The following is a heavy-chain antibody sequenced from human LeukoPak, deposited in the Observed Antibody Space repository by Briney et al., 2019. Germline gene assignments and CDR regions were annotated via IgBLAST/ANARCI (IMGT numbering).Heavy chain of an antibody. V-gene: IGHV4-34*01. J-gene: IGHJ3*02. D-gene: IGHD2-15*01. CDR1: GGSFSGYY. CDR3: ARVPRDNACDI. CDR2: INHSGST. Sequence: SETLSLTCAVYGGSFSGYYWSWIRQPPGKGLEWIGEINHSGSTNYNPSLKSRVTISVDTSKNQFSLKLSSVTAADTAVYYCARVPRDNACDIWGQGTMVTVSS.